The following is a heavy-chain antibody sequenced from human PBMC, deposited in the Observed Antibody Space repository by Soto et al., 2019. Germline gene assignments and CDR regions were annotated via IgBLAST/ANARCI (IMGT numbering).Heavy chain of an antibody. J-gene: IGHJ4*02. D-gene: IGHD3-22*01. Sequence: EVQLVESGGGLVQPGESLTLSCAASGFTFSSYWMHWVRQAPGKGLVWVSRIKSDGSGTYYADSVKGRLTISRDNAKNTLYLQMNSLRVEDTVGYFCARGDGERYDGNGYLGRHWGQGTLVTVSS. V-gene: IGHV3-74*01. CDR1: GFTFSSYW. CDR2: IKSDGSGT. CDR3: ARGDGERYDGNGYLGRH.